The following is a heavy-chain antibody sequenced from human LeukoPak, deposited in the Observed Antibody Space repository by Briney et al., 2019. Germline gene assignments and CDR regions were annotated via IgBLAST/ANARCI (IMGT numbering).Heavy chain of an antibody. CDR1: GYTFTSYD. V-gene: IGHV1-8*01. J-gene: IGHJ5*02. CDR2: MNPNSGNT. D-gene: IGHD1-26*01. CDR3: ARGRYSGSYYSTNNWFDP. Sequence: ASVKVSCKASGYTFTSYDINWVRQATGQGLEWMGWMNPNSGNTGYAQMFQGRVTMTRNTSISTAYMELSSLRSEDTAVYYCARGRYSGSYYSTNNWFDPWGQGTLVTVSS.